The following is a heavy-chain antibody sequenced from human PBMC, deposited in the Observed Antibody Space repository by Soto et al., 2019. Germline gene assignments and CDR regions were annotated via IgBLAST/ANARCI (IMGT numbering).Heavy chain of an antibody. V-gene: IGHV5-51*01. D-gene: IGHD3-10*01. Sequence: GESLKISCKGSGYTFTSYWIGWVRQMPGKGLEWMGIIYPGDSDTRYSPSFQGQVTISADKSISTAYLQWSSLKASDTATYYCARGSGSYYHPLGYWGQGTLVTVSS. CDR1: GYTFTSYW. CDR3: ARGSGSYYHPLGY. CDR2: IYPGDSDT. J-gene: IGHJ4*02.